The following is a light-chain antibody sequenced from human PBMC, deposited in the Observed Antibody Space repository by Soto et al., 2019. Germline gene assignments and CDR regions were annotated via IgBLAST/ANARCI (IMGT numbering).Light chain of an antibody. V-gene: IGLV2-23*01. CDR1: SSDFLSSDG. CDR3: CSYVYTNNWV. J-gene: IGLJ3*02. Sequence: QSALTQPPSVSGSPGQSITISCTGTSSDFLSSDGVSWYQHVPGKAPKLIIYESNKRPSGVSNRFSDPKSSNIASLTISGLQDEDEDDYYCCSYVYTNNWVFGGGTKLTVL. CDR2: ESN.